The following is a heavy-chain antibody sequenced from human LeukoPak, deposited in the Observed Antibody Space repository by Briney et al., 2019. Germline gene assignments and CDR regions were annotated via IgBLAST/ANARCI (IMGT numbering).Heavy chain of an antibody. V-gene: IGHV4-59*08. CDR1: GGSISSYY. CDR3: ARQSRGLRLGELSFTKRTNWFDP. J-gene: IGHJ5*02. Sequence: PSETLSLTCTVCGGSISSYYWSWIRQPPGKGLEWIGYIYYSGSTKYKPSLKSRVTISVDTSKNQFSLKLSSVTAADTAVYYCARQSRGLRLGELSFTKRTNWFDPWGQGTLVTVSS. D-gene: IGHD3-16*02. CDR2: IYYSGST.